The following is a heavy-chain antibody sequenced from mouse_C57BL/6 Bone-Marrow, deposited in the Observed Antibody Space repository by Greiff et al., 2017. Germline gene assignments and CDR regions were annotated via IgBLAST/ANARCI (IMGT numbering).Heavy chain of an antibody. CDR3: AREGIYYGSSVFAY. J-gene: IGHJ3*01. CDR1: GYTFTSYW. D-gene: IGHD1-1*01. CDR2: IDPSDSYT. Sequence: QVQLQQPGAELVMPGASVKLSCKASGYTFTSYWMHWVKQRPGQGLEWIGEIDPSDSYTNYNQKFKGKSTLTVDKSSSTAYMQLSSLTSEDSAVYYCAREGIYYGSSVFAYWGQGTLVTVSA. V-gene: IGHV1-69*01.